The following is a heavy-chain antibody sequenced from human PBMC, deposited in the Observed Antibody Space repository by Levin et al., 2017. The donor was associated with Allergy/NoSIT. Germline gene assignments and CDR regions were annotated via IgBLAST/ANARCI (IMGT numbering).Heavy chain of an antibody. CDR3: SEWGAVTKGGLDY. CDR2: ISWNSGSI. J-gene: IGHJ4*02. V-gene: IGHV3-9*01. CDR1: GFTFDDYA. Sequence: SGGSLRLSCAASGFTFDDYALHWVRQAPGKGLEWVSGISWNSGSIGNADFVKGRFTISRGNAKNSLYLQMNSLRAEDTALYYCSEWGAVTKGGLDYWGQGTLVTVSS. D-gene: IGHD4-17*01.